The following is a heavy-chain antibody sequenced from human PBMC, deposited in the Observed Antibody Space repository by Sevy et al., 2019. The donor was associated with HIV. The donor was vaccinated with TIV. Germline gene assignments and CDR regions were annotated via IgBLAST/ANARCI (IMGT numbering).Heavy chain of an antibody. CDR3: AKDTHSSGWPYYYYYYMDV. Sequence: GGSLRLSCAASGFTFSSYDMHWVRQAPGKGLEWVAVISYDGSNKYYAASVKGRFTISRDNSKNTLYLQMNSLRAEDTAVYYCAKDTHSSGWPYYYYYYMDVWGKGTTVTVSS. V-gene: IGHV3-30*18. J-gene: IGHJ6*03. CDR1: GFTFSSYD. D-gene: IGHD6-19*01. CDR2: ISYDGSNK.